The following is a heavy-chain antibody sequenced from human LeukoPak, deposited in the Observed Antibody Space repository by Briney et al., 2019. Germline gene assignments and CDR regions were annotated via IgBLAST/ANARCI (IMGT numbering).Heavy chain of an antibody. J-gene: IGHJ5*02. V-gene: IGHV3-23*01. CDR3: AKDPTSVGGRHDWLLDS. CDR1: RFTFSSYA. CDR2: ISGSGGTT. D-gene: IGHD3-9*01. Sequence: GGSLRLSCAASRFTFSSYAMTWVRQPPGKGLEWVAAISGSGGTTYYADFAKGRFSISRDNSENTLYLQMYSLRAEDTAVYYCAKDPTSVGGRHDWLLDSWGQGTLVTVSS.